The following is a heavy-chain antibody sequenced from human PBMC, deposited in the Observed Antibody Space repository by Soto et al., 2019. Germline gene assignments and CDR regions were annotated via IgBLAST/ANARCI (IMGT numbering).Heavy chain of an antibody. Sequence: GGSLRLSCSASGFTFSSYAMHWVRQAPGKGLEYVSAISSNGGSTYYADSVKGRFTISRDNSKNTLYLQMSSLTAADTAVYYCASRHCSGGRCYNPGFDSWGQGALVTVS. CDR3: ASRHCSGGRCYNPGFDS. CDR2: ISSNGGST. J-gene: IGHJ4*02. D-gene: IGHD2-15*01. V-gene: IGHV3-64D*06. CDR1: GFTFSSYA.